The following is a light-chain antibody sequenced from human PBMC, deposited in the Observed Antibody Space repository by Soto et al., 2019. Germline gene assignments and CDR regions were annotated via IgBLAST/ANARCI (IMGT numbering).Light chain of an antibody. CDR1: SSDVGSHNF. J-gene: IGLJ3*02. CDR2: EVT. CDR3: CSYAGSTTWV. V-gene: IGLV2-23*02. Sequence: QPVLTQPASVSGSPGQSITISCTGTSSDVGSHNFVSWYQQRPGKAPKLMIFEVTKRPSGVSNRFSASKSGNTASLTISGVQPEDEADYYCCSYAGSTTWVFGGGTKLTVL.